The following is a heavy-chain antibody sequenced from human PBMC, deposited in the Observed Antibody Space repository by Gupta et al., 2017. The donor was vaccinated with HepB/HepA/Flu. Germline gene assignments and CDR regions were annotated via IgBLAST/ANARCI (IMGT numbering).Heavy chain of an antibody. CDR2: INPNSGGT. V-gene: IGHV1-2*02. J-gene: IGHJ6*03. CDR3: ARDTAMVLGYYYYYYMDV. CDR1: GYTFTGYY. D-gene: IGHD5-18*01. Sequence: QVQLVQSGAEVKKPGASVKVSCKASGYTFTGYYMHWVRQAPGQGLEWMGWINPNSGGTNYAQKFQGRVTMTRDTSISTAYMELSRLRSDDTAVYYCARDTAMVLGYYYYYYMDVWGKGTTVTVSS.